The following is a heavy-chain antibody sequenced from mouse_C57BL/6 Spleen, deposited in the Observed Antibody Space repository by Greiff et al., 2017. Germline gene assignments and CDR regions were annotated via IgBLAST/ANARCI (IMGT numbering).Heavy chain of an antibody. D-gene: IGHD2-4*01. V-gene: IGHV5-9*01. CDR2: ISGGGGNT. J-gene: IGHJ3*01. Sequence: EVMLVESGGGLVKPGGSLKLSCAASGFTFSSYTMSWVRQTPEKRLEWVATISGGGGNTYYPDSVKGRFPISRDNAKNTLYLQMSSLRSEDTALYDCARRYYDYDEAFAYWGQGTLVTVSA. CDR1: GFTFSSYT. CDR3: ARRYYDYDEAFAY.